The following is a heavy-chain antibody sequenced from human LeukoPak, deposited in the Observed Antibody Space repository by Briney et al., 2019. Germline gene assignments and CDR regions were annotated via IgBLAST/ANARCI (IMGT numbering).Heavy chain of an antibody. D-gene: IGHD2-2*01. CDR3: AKDLGYCSSTSCFFLDY. J-gene: IGHJ4*02. CDR1: GFTFSSCG. CDR2: IRYDGSNK. Sequence: GGSLRLSCAASGFTFSSCGMHWVRQAPGKGLEWVAFIRYDGSNKYYADSVKGRFTISRDNSKNTLYLQMNSLRAEDTAVYYCAKDLGYCSSTSCFFLDYWGQGTLVTVSS. V-gene: IGHV3-30*02.